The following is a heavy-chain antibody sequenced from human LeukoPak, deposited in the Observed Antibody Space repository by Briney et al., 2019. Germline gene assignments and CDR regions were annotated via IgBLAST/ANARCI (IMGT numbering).Heavy chain of an antibody. J-gene: IGHJ4*02. CDR1: GGSISSGGYY. V-gene: IGHV4-31*03. CDR2: IYYSGRT. CDR3: ARSGLSATGEFDY. Sequence: SETLSLTCTVSGGSISSGGYYWSWIRQLPGKGLEWIGYIYYSGRTYYNPSLKSRLTISVDTSKNQFSLKPTSVTAADTAVYYCARSGLSATGEFDYWGQGTLVTVSS. D-gene: IGHD2-15*01.